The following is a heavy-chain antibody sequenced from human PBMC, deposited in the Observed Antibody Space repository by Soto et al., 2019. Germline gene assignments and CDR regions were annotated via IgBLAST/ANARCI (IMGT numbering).Heavy chain of an antibody. J-gene: IGHJ5*02. CDR1: GFTVSSNY. V-gene: IGHV3-66*01. Sequence: GGSLRLSCAASGFTVSSNYMSWVRQAPGKGLEWVSVIYSGGSTYYADSVKGRFTISRDNSKNTLYLQMNSLRAEDTAVYYGARESRDPYYYGSGSFSPWFDPWGQGTLVTVSS. CDR2: IYSGGST. D-gene: IGHD3-10*01. CDR3: ARESRDPYYYGSGSFSPWFDP.